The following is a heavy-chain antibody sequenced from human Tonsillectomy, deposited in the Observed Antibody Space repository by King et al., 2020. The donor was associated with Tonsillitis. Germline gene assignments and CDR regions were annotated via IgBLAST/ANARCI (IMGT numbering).Heavy chain of an antibody. Sequence: VQLVESGGGLIQPGGSLRLSCSASGFTFDNYAMSWVRQAPGKGLEWVSAISGSGRNTYYADSLKGRFTISRDNSKNTLYLQRNSLRAEDTAVYYCAKDPEQWLAQNWFDPWGQGTLVTVSS. J-gene: IGHJ5*02. CDR1: GFTFDNYA. CDR2: ISGSGRNT. CDR3: AKDPEQWLAQNWFDP. D-gene: IGHD6-19*01. V-gene: IGHV3-23*04.